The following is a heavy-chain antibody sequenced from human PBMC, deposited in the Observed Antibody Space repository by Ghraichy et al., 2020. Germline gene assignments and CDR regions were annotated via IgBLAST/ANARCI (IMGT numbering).Heavy chain of an antibody. Sequence: SETLSPTCDVYNGPFNPYYWSWIRQPPGKGLEWIGEIIHSGSTNYNPSLKSRVTISVDTSKDQFSLRLSSVTAADTAVYYCARGRKSSQQLVPLPFDYWGQGTLVTVSS. J-gene: IGHJ4*02. CDR2: IIHSGST. CDR3: ARGRKSSQQLVPLPFDY. CDR1: NGPFNPYY. V-gene: IGHV4-34*12. D-gene: IGHD6-13*01.